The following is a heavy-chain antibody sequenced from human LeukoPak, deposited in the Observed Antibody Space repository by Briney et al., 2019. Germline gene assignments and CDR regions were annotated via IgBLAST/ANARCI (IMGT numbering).Heavy chain of an antibody. D-gene: IGHD3-10*01. J-gene: IGHJ4*02. CDR2: ISFSSTHI. V-gene: IGHV3-21*06. Sequence: GGSLRLSCAASGFIFSNYGMSWVRQAPGKGLEWVSSISFSSTHIYYADSIQGRFTISRDNAENSLYLQMNSLRAEDTAVYYCARGEGWFGESIDYWGQGTLVTVSS. CDR1: GFIFSNYG. CDR3: ARGEGWFGESIDY.